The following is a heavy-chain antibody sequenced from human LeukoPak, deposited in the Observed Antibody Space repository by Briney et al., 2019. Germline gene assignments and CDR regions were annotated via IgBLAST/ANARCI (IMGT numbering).Heavy chain of an antibody. V-gene: IGHV3-23*01. Sequence: PGRSLRLSCAASGFTFSSYGMHWVRQAPGKGLEWVSAISGSGGSTYYADSVKGRFTISRDNSKNTPYLQMNSLRAEDTAVYYCAKDDRHYYGSGSYSGAWGQGTLVTVSS. J-gene: IGHJ5*02. CDR2: ISGSGGST. D-gene: IGHD3-10*01. CDR1: GFTFSSYG. CDR3: AKDDRHYYGSGSYSGA.